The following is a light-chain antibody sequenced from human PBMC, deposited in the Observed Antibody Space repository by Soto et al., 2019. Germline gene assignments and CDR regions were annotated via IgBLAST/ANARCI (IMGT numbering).Light chain of an antibody. CDR3: NSYTSTSARV. J-gene: IGLJ3*02. CDR2: EVS. CDR1: NSDVGAYNF. Sequence: QSALTQPASVSGSPGQSITISCTGSNSDVGAYNFVSWYQQHPGKAPKLMIYEVSNRPSGVSNRFSGSKSGNTASLTISGLQAEDEADYYCNSYTSTSARVFGGGTKVPVL. V-gene: IGLV2-14*01.